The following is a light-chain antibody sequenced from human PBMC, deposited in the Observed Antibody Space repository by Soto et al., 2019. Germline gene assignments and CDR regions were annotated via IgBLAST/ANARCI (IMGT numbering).Light chain of an antibody. CDR1: QSVTGDK. J-gene: IGKJ2*01. Sequence: EIVLTQYPGPLSLSPGNSAALSCRASQSVTGDKVAWYQQRPGQAPRLLIYGRSTRATDIPARFRGSGSGTDYTLTINRLEPEDFALYYCQQYGNSPFTFGQGTKLEI. CDR3: QQYGNSPFT. CDR2: GRS. V-gene: IGKV3-20*01.